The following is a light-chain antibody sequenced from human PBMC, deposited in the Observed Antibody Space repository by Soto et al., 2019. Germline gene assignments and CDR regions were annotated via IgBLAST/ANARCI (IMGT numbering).Light chain of an antibody. V-gene: IGKV1-39*01. J-gene: IGKJ2*01. Sequence: DIQMTQSPSSLSASVGDRVTITCRASQRITSYLNWYQQKPGKAPKLLIYTASSLQSGVPSRFSGSGSGTAFTLTISTLQPEDFAAYYCQQSYSTPYTFGQWTKLEIK. CDR2: TAS. CDR3: QQSYSTPYT. CDR1: QRITSY.